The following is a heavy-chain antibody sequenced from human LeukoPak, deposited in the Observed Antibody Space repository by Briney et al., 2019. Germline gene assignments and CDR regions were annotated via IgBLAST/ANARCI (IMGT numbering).Heavy chain of an antibody. CDR2: IYYSGST. J-gene: IGHJ4*02. V-gene: IGHV4-39*01. CDR3: ARHLEAEYYFDY. CDR1: GGSISSSSYY. Sequence: SETLSFTCTVSGGSISSSSYYWGWIRQPPGKGLEWIGSIYYSGSTYYNPSLKSRVTISVDTSKNHFSLKLSSVTAADTAVYYCARHLEAEYYFDYWGQGTLVTVSS. D-gene: IGHD6-19*01.